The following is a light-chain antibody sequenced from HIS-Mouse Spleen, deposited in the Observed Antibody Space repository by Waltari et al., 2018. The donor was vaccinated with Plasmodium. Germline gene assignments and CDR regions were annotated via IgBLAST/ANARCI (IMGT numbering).Light chain of an antibody. CDR1: SSDVGSSTL. CDR3: CSYAGSRMV. Sequence: QSALTQPASVSGSPGQSITISCTGTSSDVGSSTLVSWYQQHPGKAPKLMIYEGSKRPSGVSNRFSGSKSGNTASLTISGLQAEDEADYYCCSYAGSRMVFGGGTKLTVL. V-gene: IGLV2-23*01. J-gene: IGLJ2*01. CDR2: EGS.